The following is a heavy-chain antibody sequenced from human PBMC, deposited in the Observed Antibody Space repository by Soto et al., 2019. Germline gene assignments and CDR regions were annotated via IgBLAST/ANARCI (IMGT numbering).Heavy chain of an antibody. J-gene: IGHJ3*01. CDR2: IYQSGYA. V-gene: IGHV4-4*02. CDR1: GGSISSSRW. CDR3: ESRDPYGDYAHVFDV. D-gene: IGHD4-17*01. Sequence: ASETLSLTCAVSGGSISSSRWWNWVRQPPGKGLEWIGDIYQSGYANYVPSLKSRLTISVDRSKSQISLTLRSVTAADTAIYYCESRDPYGDYAHVFDVWGRGTMVTVSS.